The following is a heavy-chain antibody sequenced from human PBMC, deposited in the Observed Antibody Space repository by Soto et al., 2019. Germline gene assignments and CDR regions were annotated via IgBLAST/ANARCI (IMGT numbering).Heavy chain of an antibody. CDR1: GDSISSGGHY. CDR2: IYYTGST. D-gene: IGHD3-3*01. J-gene: IGHJ4*02. V-gene: IGHV4-31*03. CDR3: ARAGPYDFWSGYPFES. Sequence: SETLSLTCTVSGDSISSGGHYWSWIRQSPGKGLEWIGYIYYTGSTYYNPSLKSRVSISVDTSNNQFSLKLSSLTAADTAVYYCARAGPYDFWSGYPFESWGQGTLVTVSS.